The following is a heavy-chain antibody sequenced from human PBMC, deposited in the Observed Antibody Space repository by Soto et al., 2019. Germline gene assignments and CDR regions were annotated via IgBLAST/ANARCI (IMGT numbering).Heavy chain of an antibody. CDR1: GFPISSPYS. J-gene: IGHJ6*02. Sequence: SETLSLTCLVSGFPISSPYSWGWIRQPPGKGLEWIGSISHTGTTSYSPSLTSRVSISVDTSKNQVSLKLTSVTAADTAVYFCXRVTMVIRDSDHFGVDVWGHGTTVTVSS. D-gene: IGHD4-17*01. CDR2: ISHTGTT. V-gene: IGHV4-38-2*02. CDR3: XRVTMVIRDSDHFGVDV.